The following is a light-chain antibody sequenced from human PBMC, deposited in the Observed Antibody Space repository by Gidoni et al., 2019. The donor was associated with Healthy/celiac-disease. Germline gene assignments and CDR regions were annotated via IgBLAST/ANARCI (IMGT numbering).Light chain of an antibody. Sequence: EIVMPQSPATLSVSPGERATLSCRASQSVSSNLAWYQQKPGQAPRLLIYGASTRATSIPARCSGGGSGTEFTLTISSLQSEDFAVYYCQQYNNWPPAFGQGTKVEIK. J-gene: IGKJ1*01. CDR1: QSVSSN. CDR3: QQYNNWPPA. CDR2: GAS. V-gene: IGKV3-15*01.